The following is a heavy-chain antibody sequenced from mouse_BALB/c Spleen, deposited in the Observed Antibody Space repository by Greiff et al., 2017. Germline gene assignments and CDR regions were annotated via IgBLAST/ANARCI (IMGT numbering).Heavy chain of an antibody. Sequence: VHLVESGAELVRPGTSVKISCKASGYTFTNYWLGWVKQRPGHGLEWIGDIYPGGGYTNYNEKFKGKATLTADTSSSTAYMQLSSLTSEDSAVYFCARGGGNYWYFDVWGAGTTVTVSS. CDR3: ARGGGNYWYFDV. CDR1: GYTFTNYW. CDR2: IYPGGGYT. V-gene: IGHV1-63*02. D-gene: IGHD2-1*01. J-gene: IGHJ1*01.